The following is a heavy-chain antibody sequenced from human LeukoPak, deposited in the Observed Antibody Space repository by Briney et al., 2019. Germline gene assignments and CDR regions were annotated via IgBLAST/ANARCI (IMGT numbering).Heavy chain of an antibody. D-gene: IGHD2-15*01. J-gene: IGHJ3*02. CDR1: GFTFSSYW. CDR2: IKQDGSEK. CDR3: AREKWYDAFDI. Sequence: GGSLRLPCAASGFTFSSYWMSWDRQAPGKGLEWVANIKQDGSEKYYVDSVKGRFTISRDNAKNSLYLQMNSLRAEDTAVYYCAREKWYDAFDIWGQGTMVTVSS. V-gene: IGHV3-7*01.